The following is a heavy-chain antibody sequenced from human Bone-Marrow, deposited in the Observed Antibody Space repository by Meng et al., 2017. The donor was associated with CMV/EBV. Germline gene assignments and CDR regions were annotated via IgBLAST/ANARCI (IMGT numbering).Heavy chain of an antibody. CDR3: ARDLEGGATMIVVPEHAFDI. D-gene: IGHD3-22*01. CDR2: IYSDGST. Sequence: GESLKISCAASGFTVSSIYMSWVRQPPGKGLEWVSIIYSDGSTDYADSVKGRFTISRDNAKNSLYLQMNSLRAEDTAVYYCARDLEGGATMIVVPEHAFDIWGQGTMVTVSS. CDR1: GFTVSSIY. V-gene: IGHV3-66*01. J-gene: IGHJ3*02.